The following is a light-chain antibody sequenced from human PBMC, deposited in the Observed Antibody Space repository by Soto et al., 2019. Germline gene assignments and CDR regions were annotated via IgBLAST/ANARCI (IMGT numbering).Light chain of an antibody. V-gene: IGKV1-8*01. CDR3: QQYYSYLPLT. CDR1: QGISSY. Sequence: AIRMTQSPSSLSASTGDRVTITCRASQGISSYLAWYQQKPGKAPKLLIYAASTLQSGVPSRFSGSGSGTDFTLTISCPQSEDFATYYCQQYYSYLPLTFGGGTKVEIK. CDR2: AAS. J-gene: IGKJ4*01.